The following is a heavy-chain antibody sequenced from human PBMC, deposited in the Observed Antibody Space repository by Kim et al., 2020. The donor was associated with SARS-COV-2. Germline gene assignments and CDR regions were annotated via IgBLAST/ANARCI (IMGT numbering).Heavy chain of an antibody. CDR3: ARTTVDDIPGDY. Sequence: GGSLRLSCAASGFTVSSNYMSWVRQAPGKGLEWVSVIYSGGSTYYADSVKGRFTISRDNSKNTLYLQMNSLRAEDTAVYYCARTTVDDIPGDYWGQGTLVTVSS. D-gene: IGHD4-17*01. V-gene: IGHV3-53*01. CDR2: IYSGGST. J-gene: IGHJ4*02. CDR1: GFTVSSNY.